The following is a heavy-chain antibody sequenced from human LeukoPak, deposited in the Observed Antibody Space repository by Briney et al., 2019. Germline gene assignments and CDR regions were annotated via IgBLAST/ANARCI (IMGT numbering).Heavy chain of an antibody. Sequence: GGSLRLSCAASGVTINCCGMHWVRQAPGKGLEWVAFIRYDGSHEDYADSVKGRFTISRDNSRNTLCLQMNSLRVDDMAIYYCAKDGDDGFESWGQGTLVIVSS. V-gene: IGHV3-30*02. CDR1: GVTINCCG. CDR2: IRYDGSHE. D-gene: IGHD7-27*01. J-gene: IGHJ4*02. CDR3: AKDGDDGFES.